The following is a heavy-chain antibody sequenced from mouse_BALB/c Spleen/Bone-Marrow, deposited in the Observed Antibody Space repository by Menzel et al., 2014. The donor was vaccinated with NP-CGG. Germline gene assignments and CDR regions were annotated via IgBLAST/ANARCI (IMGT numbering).Heavy chain of an antibody. V-gene: IGHV1S81*02. CDR1: GYTFTSYW. D-gene: IGHD1-1*01. CDR2: INPGNGRT. J-gene: IGHJ2*01. Sequence: QVQLQQSGAELVKPGASVKLSCKASGYTFTSYWMHWVKQRPGQGLEWIGEINPGNGRTNYNEKFKSKATLTVDKSSSPHSRKPSSLTSEDSAVYYGARRATTVVATDYWGQGTTLTVSS. CDR3: ARRATTVVATDY.